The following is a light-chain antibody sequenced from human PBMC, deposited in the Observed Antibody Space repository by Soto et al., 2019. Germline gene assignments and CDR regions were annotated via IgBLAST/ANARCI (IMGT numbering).Light chain of an antibody. Sequence: DIPMTQSPSTLSASVGDRVTITCRASQSISSWLAWYQQKPGKAPKLLIYHASSLETGVPSRFSGSGSGTEFTLTISSLQPDHFATYFCQQYNSLTWTFGQGTKVEIK. CDR2: HAS. V-gene: IGKV1-5*03. CDR1: QSISSW. CDR3: QQYNSLTWT. J-gene: IGKJ1*01.